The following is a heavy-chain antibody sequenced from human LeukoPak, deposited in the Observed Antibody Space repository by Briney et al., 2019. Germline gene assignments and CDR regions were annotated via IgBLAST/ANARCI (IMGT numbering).Heavy chain of an antibody. CDR2: IYHSGST. Sequence: KASETLSLTCAVSGYSISSGYYWGWLRQPPGKGLEWIGYIYHSGSTYYNPSLKSRVTISVDRSKNQFSLKLSSVTAADTAVYYCARGAWYFDRGVGAFDIWGQGTMVTVSS. CDR3: ARGAWYFDRGVGAFDI. D-gene: IGHD3-9*01. CDR1: GYSISSGYY. J-gene: IGHJ3*02. V-gene: IGHV4-38-2*01.